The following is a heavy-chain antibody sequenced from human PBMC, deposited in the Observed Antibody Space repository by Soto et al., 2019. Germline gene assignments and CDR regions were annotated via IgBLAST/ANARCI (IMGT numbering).Heavy chain of an antibody. D-gene: IGHD3-3*01. J-gene: IGHJ5*02. V-gene: IGHV4-31*03. CDR3: ARGGVLPDCWSGLRGWFDP. Sequence: QVQLQESGPGLVKPSQTLSLTCTVSGGSISSGGYYWSWIRQHPGKGLEWIGYIYYSGSTYYNPSLKSRVTISVDTSKNQFSLKLSSVTAADTALYYCARGGVLPDCWSGLRGWFDPWGQGTLVTVSS. CDR1: GGSISSGGYY. CDR2: IYYSGST.